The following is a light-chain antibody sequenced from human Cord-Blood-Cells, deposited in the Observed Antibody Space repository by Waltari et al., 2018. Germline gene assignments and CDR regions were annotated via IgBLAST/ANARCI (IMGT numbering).Light chain of an antibody. CDR3: QQYYSTPLT. CDR2: WAS. Sequence: LAVSLGERATINCKSSQSVLYSSNNKNYLAWYQQKPGQPPKLLIYWASTRESGVPDRFSDSGSGTDFTLTISSLQAEDVAVYYCQQYYSTPLTFGPGTKVDIK. V-gene: IGKV4-1*01. CDR1: QSVLYSSNNKNY. J-gene: IGKJ3*01.